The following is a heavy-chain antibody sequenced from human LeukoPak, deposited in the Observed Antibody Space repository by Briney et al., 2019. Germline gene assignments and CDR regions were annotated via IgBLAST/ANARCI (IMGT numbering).Heavy chain of an antibody. CDR1: GGSISSSSDF. V-gene: IGHV4-39*01. Sequence: SETLSLTCTVSGGSISSSSDFWGWIRQPPGKGLEWIGTIYYSGSTYCNPSLKSRVTISVDTSKNQFSLKLSSVTAADTAVYYCAARQRITIGYWGQGTLVTVSS. CDR3: AARQRITIGY. CDR2: IYYSGST. J-gene: IGHJ4*02. D-gene: IGHD3-3*02.